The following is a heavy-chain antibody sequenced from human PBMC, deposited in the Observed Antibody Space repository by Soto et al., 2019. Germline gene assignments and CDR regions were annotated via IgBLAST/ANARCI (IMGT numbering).Heavy chain of an antibody. V-gene: IGHV4-34*01. D-gene: IGHD2-21*02. Sequence: SATLSLTCDVYGWSFSDYIWTWIRQTPGKGLQWIGQINHSGSANYNPSLKSRVTISVHTSSSQFSLELSSVTAADTAVYYCARVVRGNSEYYYYYVMDVWGQGTTVT. CDR3: ARVVRGNSEYYYYYVMDV. CDR1: GWSFSDYI. CDR2: INHSGSA. J-gene: IGHJ6*02.